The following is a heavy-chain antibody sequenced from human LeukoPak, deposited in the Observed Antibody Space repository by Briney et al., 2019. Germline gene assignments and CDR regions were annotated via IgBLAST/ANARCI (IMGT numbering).Heavy chain of an antibody. CDR3: AKDEVAIAVVPAAMSIH. J-gene: IGHJ4*02. CDR2: ISGSGGST. V-gene: IGHV3-23*01. D-gene: IGHD2-2*03. Sequence: GGSLRLSCAASGFTFSSYAMSWVRQAPGKGLEWVSAISGSGGSTYYADSVKGRFTISRDNSKNTLYLQMNSLRAEDTAVYYCAKDEVAIAVVPAAMSIHWGQGTLVTVSS. CDR1: GFTFSSYA.